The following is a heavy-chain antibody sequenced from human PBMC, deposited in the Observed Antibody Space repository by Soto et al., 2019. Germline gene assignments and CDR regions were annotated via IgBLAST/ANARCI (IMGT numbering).Heavy chain of an antibody. D-gene: IGHD2-8*01. CDR1: GYTLTELS. V-gene: IGHV1-24*01. Sequence: ASVKVSCKVSGYTLTELSTHWVRQAPGKGLEWMGGFDPEDGETIYAQKFQGRVTINPDTSKNQFSLQLNSVTPEDTAVYYCARLKGAGSATLLYGALYYYGMDVWGQGTTVTVSS. CDR2: FDPEDGET. CDR3: ARLKGAGSATLLYGALYYYGMDV. J-gene: IGHJ6*02.